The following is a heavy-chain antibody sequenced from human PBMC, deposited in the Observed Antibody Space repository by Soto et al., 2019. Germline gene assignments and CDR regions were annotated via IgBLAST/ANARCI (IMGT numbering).Heavy chain of an antibody. V-gene: IGHV3-21*01. Sequence: GGSRRLSCAASGFTFRTYGMNWVRRAPGGGLEWVASISSSGSFIYYADSVKGRFTISRDDAEKSLYLQMDSLRAEDTALYYCAREPEGIAAALDYWGQGTLVTVSS. CDR1: GFTFRTYG. D-gene: IGHD6-13*01. J-gene: IGHJ4*02. CDR2: ISSSGSFI. CDR3: AREPEGIAAALDY.